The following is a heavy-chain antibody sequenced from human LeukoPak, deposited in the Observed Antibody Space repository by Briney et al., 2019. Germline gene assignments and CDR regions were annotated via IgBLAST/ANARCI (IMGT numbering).Heavy chain of an antibody. D-gene: IGHD4-23*01. CDR1: GFTFSDYW. CDR3: ATDRKVGTWDPRFNY. J-gene: IGHJ4*02. V-gene: IGHV3-7*01. CDR2: ISQDDSEK. Sequence: GGSLRLSCSASGFTFSDYWMMWVRQAPGKGLEGVGNISQDDSEKNYVDSVKGRFTISRDNAKLSLYLQMNSLRAEDTAIYYCATDRKVGTWDPRFNYWGQGTLLTVSS.